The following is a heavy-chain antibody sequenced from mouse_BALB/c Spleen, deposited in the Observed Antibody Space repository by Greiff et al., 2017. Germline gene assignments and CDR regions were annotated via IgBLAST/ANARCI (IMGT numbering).Heavy chain of an antibody. D-gene: IGHD2-4*01. CDR1: GFTFSSYA. V-gene: IGHV5-6-5*01. CDR3: AGREAYDYDRAMDY. CDR2: ISSGGST. Sequence: EVMLVESGGGLVKPGGSLKLSCAASGFTFSSYAMSWVRQTPEKRLEWVASISSGGSTYYPDSVKGRFTISRDNARNILYLQMSSLRSEDTAMYYCAGREAYDYDRAMDYWGQGTSVTVSS. J-gene: IGHJ4*01.